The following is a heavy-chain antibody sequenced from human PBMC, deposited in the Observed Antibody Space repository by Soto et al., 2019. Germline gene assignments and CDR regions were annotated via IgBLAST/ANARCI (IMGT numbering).Heavy chain of an antibody. D-gene: IGHD3-22*01. CDR2: TYYSGNT. J-gene: IGHJ3*01. Sequence: QVQLQESGPGLVKPSETLSLTCTVSGGSISTYYWSWIRQPPGKGLEWIGYTYYSGNTNYNPSLTSRVTISVDTSNNPFSMKVSSETAADTAVYYRARHNYDRRSFDVWCQWTMVTVSS. CDR1: GGSISTYY. V-gene: IGHV4-59*08. CDR3: ARHNYDRRSFDV.